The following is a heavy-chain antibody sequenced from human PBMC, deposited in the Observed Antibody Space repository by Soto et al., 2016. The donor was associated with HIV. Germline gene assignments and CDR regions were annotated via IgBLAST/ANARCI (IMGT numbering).Heavy chain of an antibody. V-gene: IGHV3-23*01. J-gene: IGHJ4*02. D-gene: IGHD3-10*02. CDR3: VKGSVYNVRGHFDS. CDR2: ISGSGISS. CDR1: EFNFKNYA. Sequence: DVQLLESGGDLVRPGTSLRLSCVGTEFNFKNYAMMWVRQAPGKGPDWVSGISGSGISSHYRNSVKGRFTISRDNSKNTPYLQMNSLTVEDTAVYYCVKGSVYNVRGHFDSWGLGTLVTVSS.